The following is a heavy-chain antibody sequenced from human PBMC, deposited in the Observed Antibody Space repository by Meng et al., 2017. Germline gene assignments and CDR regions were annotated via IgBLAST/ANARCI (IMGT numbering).Heavy chain of an antibody. CDR2: INWNGGST. D-gene: IGHD1-26*01. Sequence: VRVVGSGGGVVRPGGSLRLSCAASGFTFDDYGMSWVRQAPGKGLEWVSGINWNGGSTGYADSVKGRFTISRDNAKNSLYLQMNSLRAEDTALYYCARNSGSYPYWYFDLWGRGTLVTVSS. V-gene: IGHV3-20*04. J-gene: IGHJ2*01. CDR3: ARNSGSYPYWYFDL. CDR1: GFTFDDYG.